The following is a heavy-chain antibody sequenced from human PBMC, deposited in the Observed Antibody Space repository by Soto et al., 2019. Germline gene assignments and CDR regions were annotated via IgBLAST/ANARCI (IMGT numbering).Heavy chain of an antibody. CDR2: ISYDGSNK. Sequence: PGGSLRLSCAASGFTFSSYGMHWVRQAPGKGLEWVVVISYDGSNKYYADSVKGRFTISRDNSKNTLYLQMNSLRAEDTAVYYCAKERGPYDFWSGVYYYYGLDVWGQGTTVTVSS. J-gene: IGHJ6*02. CDR1: GFTFSSYG. D-gene: IGHD3-3*01. V-gene: IGHV3-30*18. CDR3: AKERGPYDFWSGVYYYYGLDV.